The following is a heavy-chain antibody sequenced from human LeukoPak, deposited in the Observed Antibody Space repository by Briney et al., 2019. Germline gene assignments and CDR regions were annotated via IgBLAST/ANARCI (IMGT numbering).Heavy chain of an antibody. D-gene: IGHD6-19*01. CDR2: INTNTGNP. CDR1: GYTFTSYA. V-gene: IGHV7-4-1*02. CDR3: ARCSEQWLSDQFNY. Sequence: ASVKVSCKASGYTFTSYAMNWVRQAPGQGLEWMGWINTNTGNPTYAQGFTGRFVFSLDSSVNTAYLQISSLKAEDTAVYYCARCSEQWLSDQFNYWGQGTLVTVSS. J-gene: IGHJ4*02.